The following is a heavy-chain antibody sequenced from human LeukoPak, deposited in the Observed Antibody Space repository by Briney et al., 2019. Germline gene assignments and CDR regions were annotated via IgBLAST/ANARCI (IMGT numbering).Heavy chain of an antibody. V-gene: IGHV1-18*01. CDR2: YSGFNDDT. J-gene: IGHJ4*02. CDR1: GYTFTTYR. CDR3: ARLSYEGGSH. Sequence: ASVKLSFTPAGYTFTTYRITWVRQAPGQGLEWMGWYSGFNDDTNYAQKFQGRVIMTTDKSTSTAYLELRSLTPDDTAVYYCARLSYEGGSHWGQGTLVSVSS. D-gene: IGHD3-16*01.